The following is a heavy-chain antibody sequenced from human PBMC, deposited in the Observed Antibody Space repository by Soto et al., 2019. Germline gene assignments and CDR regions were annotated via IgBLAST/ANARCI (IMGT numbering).Heavy chain of an antibody. CDR3: AKGLRYQLLSGDYFDY. J-gene: IGHJ4*02. V-gene: IGHV3-23*01. CDR1: GFTFSDYA. Sequence: GGSLRLSCAASGFTFSDYAMTWVRQAPGKGLEWVSAISGTGGNTYYADSVKGRFTISRDNSKNTLYLQMSSLGADDTAVYYCAKGLRYQLLSGDYFDYWGRGTLVTVSS. D-gene: IGHD2-2*01. CDR2: ISGTGGNT.